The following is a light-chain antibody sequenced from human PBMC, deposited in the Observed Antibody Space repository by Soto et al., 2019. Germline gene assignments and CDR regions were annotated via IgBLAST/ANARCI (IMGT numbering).Light chain of an antibody. Sequence: EILVTQSPATLSLSPGERATLSCRASQSVSSYLAWYQQKPGQAPRLLIYDASNRATGVPARFSGSGSGTDFALTISSLEPEDFAVYYCQQRSTWPGITFGPGTKVDIK. CDR2: DAS. CDR3: QQRSTWPGIT. J-gene: IGKJ3*01. V-gene: IGKV3-11*01. CDR1: QSVSSY.